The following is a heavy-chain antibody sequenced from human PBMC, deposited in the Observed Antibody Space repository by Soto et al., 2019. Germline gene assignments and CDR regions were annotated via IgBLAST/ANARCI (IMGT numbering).Heavy chain of an antibody. CDR1: GFTFSSYN. V-gene: IGHV3-21*01. CDR3: ARVVDYYDPYYYYGMDV. Sequence: GGSLRLSCAASGFTFSSYNMNWVRQAPGKGLERVSSISSSSSYIYYADSVKGRFTISRDNAKNSLYLQMNSLRAEDTAVYYCARVVDYYDPYYYYGMDVWGQGTTVTVSS. CDR2: ISSSSSYI. D-gene: IGHD3-22*01. J-gene: IGHJ6*02.